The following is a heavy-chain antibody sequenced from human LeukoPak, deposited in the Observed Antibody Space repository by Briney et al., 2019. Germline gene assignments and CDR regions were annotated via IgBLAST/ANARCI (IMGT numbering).Heavy chain of an antibody. V-gene: IGHV1-3*04. D-gene: IGHD3-22*01. CDR2: INTGNGNA. J-gene: IGHJ1*01. CDR1: GYTFTNYG. Sequence: GASVKVSCTTSGYTFTNYGMHWVRQAPRQSPEWMGWINTGNGNAKSSQKFQDRVTLTRDTSATTAYMELNSLSSEDTAVYYCARVPLSDPSGHYYAHWGQGTLVTVSS. CDR3: ARVPLSDPSGHYYAH.